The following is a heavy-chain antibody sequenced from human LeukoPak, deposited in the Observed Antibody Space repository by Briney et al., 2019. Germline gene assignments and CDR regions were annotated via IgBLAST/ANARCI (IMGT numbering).Heavy chain of an antibody. CDR1: GASISSYY. CDR3: ARDGGSWTNAYYYYYYMDV. Sequence: PSETLSLTCTVSGASISSYYWSWIRQPPGKGVEWIGYIYHSGSTVYRPSLKSRVTISVDTSKNQFSLKLNSVTAADTAVYYCARDGGSWTNAYYYYYYMDVWGKGTTVTVSS. V-gene: IGHV4-59*12. CDR2: IYHSGST. D-gene: IGHD6-13*01. J-gene: IGHJ6*03.